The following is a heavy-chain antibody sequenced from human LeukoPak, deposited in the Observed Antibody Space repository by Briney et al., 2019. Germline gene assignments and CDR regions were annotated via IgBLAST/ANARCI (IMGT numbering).Heavy chain of an antibody. J-gene: IGHJ4*02. D-gene: IGHD2-15*01. V-gene: IGHV1-2*02. Sequence: ASVKVSFKASGYTFTGYYMHWVRQAPGQGLEWMGWINPNSGGTNYAQKFQGRVTMTRDTSISTAYMELSRLRSDDTAVYYCARAYCSGGSCYMSFDYWGQGTLVTVSS. CDR1: GYTFTGYY. CDR3: ARAYCSGGSCYMSFDY. CDR2: INPNSGGT.